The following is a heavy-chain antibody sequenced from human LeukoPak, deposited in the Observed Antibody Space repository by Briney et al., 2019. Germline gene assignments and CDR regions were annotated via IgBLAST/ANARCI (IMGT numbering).Heavy chain of an antibody. CDR2: INTNSGDT. V-gene: IGHV1-2*02. D-gene: IGHD2-21*02. CDR3: SRLAGCGGDCYSEGDY. J-gene: IGHJ4*02. Sequence: ASVTVSCKASGYTFTDYYIHWVRQAPGQGLEWMGWINTNSGDTNYEQRFQGKSTMTRDTSPTTPYMELSSLTSDDTALYYCSRLAGCGGDCYSEGDYWGQGTLVIVSS. CDR1: GYTFTDYY.